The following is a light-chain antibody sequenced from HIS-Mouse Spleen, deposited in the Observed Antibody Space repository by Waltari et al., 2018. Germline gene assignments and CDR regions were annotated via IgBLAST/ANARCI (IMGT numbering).Light chain of an antibody. V-gene: IGLV2-14*03. J-gene: IGLJ3*02. CDR2: YVS. Sequence: QSALTQPASVSGSPGQSITISCTGTSSDVGGYNYVSWYQQHPGKAPKLMVDYVSNRPSGVCNRFSGSKSGNTAALTIAGLQAEDEAGYYCSSYTSSSTWVFGGGTKLTVL. CDR1: SSDVGGYNY. CDR3: SSYTSSSTWV.